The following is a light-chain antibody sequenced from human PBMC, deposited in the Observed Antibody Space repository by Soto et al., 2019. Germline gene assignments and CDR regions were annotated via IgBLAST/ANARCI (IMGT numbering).Light chain of an antibody. V-gene: IGKV3-20*01. Sequence: EVVLTQSPGTLSLSPGERVTLSCRASQSVASSYLAWYQQKPGRAPRLLFYSASSRATGIPDRFSGSGSGTDSTLTISRLEPEDFAVYYCHHFGSLPETFGQGTNAE. CDR2: SAS. CDR1: QSVASSY. J-gene: IGKJ1*01. CDR3: HHFGSLPET.